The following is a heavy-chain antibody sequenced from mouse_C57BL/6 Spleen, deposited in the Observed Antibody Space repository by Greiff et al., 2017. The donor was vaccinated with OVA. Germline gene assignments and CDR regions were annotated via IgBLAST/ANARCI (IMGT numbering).Heavy chain of an antibody. CDR2: INPGSGGT. CDR1: GYAFTNYL. D-gene: IGHD2-1*01. CDR3: ARGGNLLDY. V-gene: IGHV1-54*01. J-gene: IGHJ2*01. Sequence: QVQLQQSGAELVRPGPSVKVSCKASGYAFTNYLIEWVKQRPGQGLEWIGVINPGSGGTNYNEKFKGKATLTADKSSSTAYMQLSSLTSEDSAVYFCARGGNLLDYWGQGTTLTVSS.